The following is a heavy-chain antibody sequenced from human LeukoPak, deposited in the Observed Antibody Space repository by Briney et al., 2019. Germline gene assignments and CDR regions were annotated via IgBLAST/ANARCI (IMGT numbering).Heavy chain of an antibody. V-gene: IGHV3-23*01. CDR3: ARDLSRYDSSGFGY. CDR2: ISGSGGNT. Sequence: GGSLRLSCAASGLTFSNAGMSCVRQHPGEGLEWVSGISGSGGNTYYAESVKGRFTISRDNSKNTLYLQMNSLRAEDTAVYYCARDLSRYDSSGFGYWGQGTLVTVS. J-gene: IGHJ4*02. D-gene: IGHD3-22*01. CDR1: GLTFSNAG.